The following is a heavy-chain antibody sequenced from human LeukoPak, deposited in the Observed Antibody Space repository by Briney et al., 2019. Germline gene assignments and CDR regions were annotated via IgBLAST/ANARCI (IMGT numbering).Heavy chain of an antibody. V-gene: IGHV1-2*02. CDR2: INPNSGFT. CDR3: ARLADCSSSSCRSFDY. CDR1: GYPFTGYY. Sequence: ASVKVSCKASGYPFTGYYLHWVRQAPGQGLEWMGWINPNSGFTNYAQKFQGRVTMTRDTSISTAYMELSRLRSDDTAVFYCARLADCSSSSCRSFDYWGQGTLVTVSS. J-gene: IGHJ4*02. D-gene: IGHD2-2*01.